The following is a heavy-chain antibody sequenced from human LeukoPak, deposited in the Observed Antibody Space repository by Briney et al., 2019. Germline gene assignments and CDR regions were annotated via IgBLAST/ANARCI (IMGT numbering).Heavy chain of an antibody. CDR2: INHSGST. CDR1: GGSFSGYY. Sequence: SETLSLTCAVYGGSFSGYYWSWIRQPPGKGLEWIGEINHSGSTNYNPSLKSRVTISVDTSKNQFSLKLSSVTAADTAVYYCARGLEAAVDYWGQGTLVTVSS. J-gene: IGHJ4*02. V-gene: IGHV4-34*01. D-gene: IGHD6-13*01. CDR3: ARGLEAAVDY.